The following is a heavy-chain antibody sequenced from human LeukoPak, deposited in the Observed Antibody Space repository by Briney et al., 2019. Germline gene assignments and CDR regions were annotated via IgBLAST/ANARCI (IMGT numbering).Heavy chain of an antibody. CDR1: GFTFSSYG. V-gene: IGHV3-33*01. D-gene: IGHD3-3*01. CDR3: ARQVLETLHYYYYGMDV. CDR2: IWYDGSNK. J-gene: IGHJ6*02. Sequence: PGGSMRLAWAASGFTFSSYGMHWDRQAPGKGLEWVAVIWYDGSNKYYADSVKGRFTISRDNSKNTLYLQMNSLRAEDTAVYYCARQVLETLHYYYYGMDVWGQGTTVTVSS.